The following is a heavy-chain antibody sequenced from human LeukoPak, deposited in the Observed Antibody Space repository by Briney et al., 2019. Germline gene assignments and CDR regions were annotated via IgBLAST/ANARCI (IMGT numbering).Heavy chain of an antibody. CDR3: ARDGEGSSYLDY. CDR2: IWYDGSNK. CDR1: GFTFSSYG. V-gene: IGHV3-33*08. J-gene: IGHJ4*02. Sequence: PGGSLRLSCAASGFTFSSYGMHWVRQAPGKGLEWVAVIWYDGSNKYYADSVKGRFTISRDNSKNTLYLQMNSLRAEDTAVYYCARDGEGSSYLDYWGQGTLVTVSS. D-gene: IGHD1-26*01.